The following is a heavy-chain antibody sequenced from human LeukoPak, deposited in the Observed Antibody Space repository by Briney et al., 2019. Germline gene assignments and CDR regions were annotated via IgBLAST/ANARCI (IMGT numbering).Heavy chain of an antibody. CDR1: GFTFSSYW. CDR2: IKQDGTEK. CDR3: ARDESGDNDAFDT. V-gene: IGHV3-7*01. Sequence: PGRSLRLSCAASGFTFSSYWMNWVRQAPGKGLEWVANIKQDGTEKYYVDSVKGRFTISRDNAKNSLYLQMNSLRVEDTAVYYCARDESGDNDAFDTWGQGTMVTVSS. D-gene: IGHD2-21*01. J-gene: IGHJ3*02.